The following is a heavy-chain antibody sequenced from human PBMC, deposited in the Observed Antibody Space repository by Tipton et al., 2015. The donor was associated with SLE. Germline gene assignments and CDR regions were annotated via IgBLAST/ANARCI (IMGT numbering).Heavy chain of an antibody. CDR3: ARAEAVAGLGYFQE. J-gene: IGHJ1*01. Sequence: PGLVKPSETLSLTCAVYGGSFRSYFWSWIRQPAGKGLEWIGRIYSSGTTNYNPSLKSRVTMSVDTSKNQFSLKLSSVTAADTAVYYCARAEAVAGLGYFQEWGQGTLITVSS. D-gene: IGHD6-13*01. V-gene: IGHV4-4*07. CDR2: IYSSGTT. CDR1: GGSFRSYF.